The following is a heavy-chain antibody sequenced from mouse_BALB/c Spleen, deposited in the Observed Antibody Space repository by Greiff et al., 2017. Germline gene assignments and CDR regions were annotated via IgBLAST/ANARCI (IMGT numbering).Heavy chain of an antibody. CDR2: ISYSGST. CDR3: ARYDGDYYAMDY. V-gene: IGHV3-2*02. J-gene: IGHJ4*01. Sequence: EVKVEESGPGLVKPSQSLSLTCTVTGYSITSDYAWNWIRQFPGNKLEWMGYISYSGSTSYNPSLKSRISITRDTSKNQFFLQLNSVTTEDTATYYCARYDGDYYAMDYWGQGTSVTVSS. CDR1: GYSITSDYA. D-gene: IGHD2-14*01.